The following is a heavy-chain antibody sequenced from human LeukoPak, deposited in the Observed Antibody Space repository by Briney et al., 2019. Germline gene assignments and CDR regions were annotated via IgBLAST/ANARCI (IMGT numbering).Heavy chain of an antibody. J-gene: IGHJ4*02. D-gene: IGHD5-24*01. CDR1: GFTFSSYS. V-gene: IGHV3-21*01. Sequence: GGSLRLSCAASGFTFSSYSMKWVRQAPGKGLEWVSSISSSSSYIYYADSVKGRFTISRDNAKNSLYLQMNSLRAEDTAVYYCARASEMATTRGNFDCWGQGTLVTVSS. CDR3: ARASEMATTRGNFDC. CDR2: ISSSSSYI.